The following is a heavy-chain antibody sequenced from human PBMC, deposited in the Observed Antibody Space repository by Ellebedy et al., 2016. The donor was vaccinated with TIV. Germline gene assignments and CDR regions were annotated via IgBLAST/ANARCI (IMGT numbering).Heavy chain of an antibody. J-gene: IGHJ4*02. D-gene: IGHD6-13*01. Sequence: GESLKISCAASGFTFSSYAMSWFRQAPGKGPEWVSYISYSGDLMYYADSVKGRFTTSRDNAENSLYLQMNSLRAEDTAVYYCARLGVIAAAGASDYWGQGTLVIVSS. V-gene: IGHV3-11*01. CDR1: GFTFSSYA. CDR2: ISYSGDLM. CDR3: ARLGVIAAAGASDY.